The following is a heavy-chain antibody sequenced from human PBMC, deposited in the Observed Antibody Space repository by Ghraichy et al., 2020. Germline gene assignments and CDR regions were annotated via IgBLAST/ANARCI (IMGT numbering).Heavy chain of an antibody. J-gene: IGHJ5*02. Sequence: GGSLRLSCAASGFTFSSYAMSWVRQAPGKGLEWVSAISGSGGTTYYADAVQGRFTISRDNSKSTLYLRMNSLRAEDTAIYYCAKDAWESGSYVDAAHWFDPWGQGTLVTVSS. D-gene: IGHD1-26*01. CDR3: AKDAWESGSYVDAAHWFDP. CDR1: GFTFSSYA. V-gene: IGHV3-23*01. CDR2: ISGSGGTT.